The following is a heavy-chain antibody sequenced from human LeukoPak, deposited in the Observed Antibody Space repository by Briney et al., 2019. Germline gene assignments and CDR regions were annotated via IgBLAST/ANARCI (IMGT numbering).Heavy chain of an antibody. D-gene: IGHD6-19*01. CDR1: GFTFSSYA. Sequence: SGGSLRLSCAASGFTFSSYAMHWVRQAPGKELEWVAVISYDGSNKYYADSVKGRFTISRDNSKNTLYLQMNSLRAEDTAVYYCARDRSQWLGTGDAFDIWGQGTMVTVSS. J-gene: IGHJ3*02. V-gene: IGHV3-30-3*01. CDR2: ISYDGSNK. CDR3: ARDRSQWLGTGDAFDI.